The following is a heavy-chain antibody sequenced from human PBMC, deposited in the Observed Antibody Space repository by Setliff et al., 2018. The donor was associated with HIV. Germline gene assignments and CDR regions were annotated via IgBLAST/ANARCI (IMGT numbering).Heavy chain of an antibody. Sequence: SETLSLTCTVSGDSISSYYWSWIRRPPGKGLGWIGYIYTSGITDYNPSLKSRVTISGDTSKNQFSLKLSSVTAADTAVYYCARDRRGYYYGSGSCYMDVWGTGTTVTVSS. CDR3: ARDRRGYYYGSGSCYMDV. J-gene: IGHJ6*03. CDR2: IYTSGIT. V-gene: IGHV4-4*08. D-gene: IGHD3-10*01. CDR1: GDSISSYY.